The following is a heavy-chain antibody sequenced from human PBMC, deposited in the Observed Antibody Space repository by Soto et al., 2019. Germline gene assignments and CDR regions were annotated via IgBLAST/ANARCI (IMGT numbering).Heavy chain of an antibody. V-gene: IGHV1-69*05. J-gene: IGHJ4*02. CDR2: IIPSYGTA. CDR1: GGTFSSYA. Sequence: GASVKVSCKASGGTFSSYAISWVRQAPGQGLEWMGGIIPSYGTANYAQKFQGRVTMTTDESTSTAYMELRSLRSDNTAVYYCARDPGGRFGELLADYWGQGTLVTVSS. D-gene: IGHD3-10*01. CDR3: ARDPGGRFGELLADY.